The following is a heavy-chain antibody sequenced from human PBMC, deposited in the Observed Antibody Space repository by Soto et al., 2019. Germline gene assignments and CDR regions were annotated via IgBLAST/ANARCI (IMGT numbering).Heavy chain of an antibody. D-gene: IGHD6-19*01. J-gene: IGHJ6*01. CDR3: TTDYLQWLAPDWTTYGMDV. V-gene: IGHV3-15*01. CDR1: GFTFSNYD. CDR2: IKSKTDGGTT. Sequence: PGGSLRLSCSASGFTFSNYDMVWVRQAPGKGLEWVGRIKSKTDGGTTDYAAPVKGRFTISRDDSKNTLYLQMNSLKTEDTAVYYCTTDYLQWLAPDWTTYGMDVWGQGTTVTVSS.